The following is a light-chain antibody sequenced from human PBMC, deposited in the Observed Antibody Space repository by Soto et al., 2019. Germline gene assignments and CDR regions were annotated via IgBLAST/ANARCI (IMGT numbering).Light chain of an antibody. CDR1: QGVSSY. V-gene: IGKV3D-15*01. J-gene: IGKJ4*01. CDR2: DTS. CDR3: QQYNNWPLT. Sequence: EIVMTQSPATLSVSPGERATLSCRASQGVSSYLSWYQQKPGQAPRLLIYDTSTRATGIPARFSGSESGTEFTLTISSLQSEDFATCYCQQYNNWPLTFGGGTKVEIK.